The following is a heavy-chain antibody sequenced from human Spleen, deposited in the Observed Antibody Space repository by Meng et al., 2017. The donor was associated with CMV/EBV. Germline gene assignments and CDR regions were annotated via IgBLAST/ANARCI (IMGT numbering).Heavy chain of an antibody. CDR3: ARYPTVTRGFDY. D-gene: IGHD4-17*01. CDR1: GGSFSGYY. J-gene: IGHJ4*02. CDR2: IYTSGST. Sequence: QVQLQQLGAGLLKPSETLSLTCAVYGGSFSGYYWSWIRQPAGKGLEWIGRIYTSGSTNYNPSLKSRVTMSVDTSKSQFSLKLSSVTAADTAVYYCARYPTVTRGFDYWGQGTMVTVYS. V-gene: IGHV4-59*10.